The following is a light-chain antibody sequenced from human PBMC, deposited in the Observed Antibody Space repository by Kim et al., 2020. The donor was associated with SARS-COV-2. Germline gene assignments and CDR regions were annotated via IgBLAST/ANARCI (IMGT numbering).Light chain of an antibody. CDR2: QDS. Sequence: SYELTQPPSVSVSPGQTASITCSGDKLGDKYACWYQQKPGQSPVLVTYQDSKRPSGIPERFSGSNSGNTATLTISGTQAMDEADYYCQAWDSSTVVLGGG. CDR1: KLGDKY. J-gene: IGLJ2*01. CDR3: QAWDSSTVV. V-gene: IGLV3-1*01.